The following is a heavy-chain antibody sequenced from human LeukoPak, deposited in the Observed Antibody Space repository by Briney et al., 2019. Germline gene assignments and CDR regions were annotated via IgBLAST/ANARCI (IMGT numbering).Heavy chain of an antibody. CDR2: INPNSGGT. V-gene: IGHV1-2*02. J-gene: IGHJ5*02. CDR3: AREIWELYYDSSGYSNWFDP. D-gene: IGHD3-22*01. Sequence: GASVKVSCKASGYTFTGYHMHWVRQAPGQGLEWMGWINPNSGGTNYARKFQGRVTMTRDTSISTAYMELSRLRSDDTAVYYCAREIWELYYDSSGYSNWFDPWGQGTLVTVSS. CDR1: GYTFTGYH.